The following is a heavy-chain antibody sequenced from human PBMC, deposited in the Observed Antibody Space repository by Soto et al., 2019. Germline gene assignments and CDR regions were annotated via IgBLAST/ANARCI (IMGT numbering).Heavy chain of an antibody. CDR2: IYPGDSDT. D-gene: IGHD1-26*01. J-gene: IGHJ6*02. CDR3: ARHVGSGSYYPYYYYGMDV. Sequence: GESLKISCKGSGYSFTSYWIGWVRQMPGKGLEWMGIIYPGDSDTRYSPSFQGQVTISADKSISTAYLQWSSLKASDTAMYYCARHVGSGSYYPYYYYGMDVWGQGTTVIVSS. V-gene: IGHV5-51*01. CDR1: GYSFTSYW.